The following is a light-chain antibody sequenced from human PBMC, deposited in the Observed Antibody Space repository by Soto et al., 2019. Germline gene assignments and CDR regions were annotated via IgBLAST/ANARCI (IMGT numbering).Light chain of an antibody. Sequence: EIVLTQSPGTLSLSPGERATLSCRASQSVNIRYLAWYQQKPGQAPRLLIHGASSRATGIPDRFSGSGSGTDFTLTISRLEPEDFAVYFCQQYGSSPPLTFGGGTQVEIK. J-gene: IGKJ4*01. CDR2: GAS. V-gene: IGKV3-20*01. CDR1: QSVNIRY. CDR3: QQYGSSPPLT.